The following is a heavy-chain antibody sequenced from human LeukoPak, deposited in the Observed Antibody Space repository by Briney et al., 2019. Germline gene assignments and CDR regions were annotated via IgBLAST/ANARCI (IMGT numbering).Heavy chain of an antibody. J-gene: IGHJ1*01. CDR1: GFTFRNSW. Sequence: GVTLRLSCAASGFTFRNSWMYWLRQAPGKGLVWVSRITADGRSTTYADSVKGRFTISRDNAKNMLYLQMNGLRAEDTAVYYCARWGLNWGQGTLVTVSS. CDR3: ARWGLN. V-gene: IGHV3-74*01. D-gene: IGHD3-10*01. CDR2: ITADGRST.